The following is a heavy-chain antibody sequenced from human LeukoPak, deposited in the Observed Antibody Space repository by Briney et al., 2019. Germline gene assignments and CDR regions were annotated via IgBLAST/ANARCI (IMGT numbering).Heavy chain of an antibody. CDR3: ATLTGGDDAFDI. D-gene: IGHD4-23*01. V-gene: IGHV4-59*01. Sequence: PSETLSLTCTVSGGSISNYYWSWIRQPPGKGLEYVGYIYYSGSTNYNPSLKSRVTISVDTSKNQFSLNLSSVTAADTAVYYCATLTGGDDAFDIWGQGTMVTVSS. CDR1: GGSISNYY. J-gene: IGHJ3*02. CDR2: IYYSGST.